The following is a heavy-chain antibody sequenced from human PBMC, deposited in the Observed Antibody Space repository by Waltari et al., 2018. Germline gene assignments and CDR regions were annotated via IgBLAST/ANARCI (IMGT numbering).Heavy chain of an antibody. D-gene: IGHD4-17*01. Sequence: QVQLQESGPGLVKPSETLSLTCTASGGSISSHYWSWIRQPPGKGLEWIGYIYYSGSTNYNPSLKSRVTISVDTSKNQFSLKLSSVTAADTAVYYCARELSSTYGDYGTILVNWFDPWGQGTLVTVSS. V-gene: IGHV4-59*11. CDR2: IYYSGST. CDR1: GGSISSHY. J-gene: IGHJ5*02. CDR3: ARELSSTYGDYGTILVNWFDP.